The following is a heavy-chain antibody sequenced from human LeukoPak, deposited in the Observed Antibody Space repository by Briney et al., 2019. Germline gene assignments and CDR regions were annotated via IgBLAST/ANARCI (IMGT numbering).Heavy chain of an antibody. CDR1: GGSISSYY. V-gene: IGHV4-59*08. CDR2: IYYTGST. D-gene: IGHD3-10*01. CDR3: ARYGLGTYSLDH. J-gene: IGHJ4*02. Sequence: PSETLSLTCTVSGGSISSYYWSWIRQPPGKGLEWIGSIYYTGSTNYNPSLKSRVTISVDTSKNQFSLNLSPVTAADTAVYYCARYGLGTYSLDHWGQGTLVTVSS.